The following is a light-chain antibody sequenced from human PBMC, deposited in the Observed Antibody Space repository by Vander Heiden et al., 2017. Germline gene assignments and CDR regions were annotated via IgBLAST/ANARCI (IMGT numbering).Light chain of an antibody. CDR2: GAS. CDR1: QTLSTTY. V-gene: IGKV3-20*01. CDR3: QQYDSSPWT. J-gene: IGKJ1*01. Sequence: EIVLTQSPGALSLSPGDRATLSCRASQTLSTTYLAWYQQRPGQAPRLLIFGASIRATDIPDRCTGGGSGTDFTLTISRLEPEDFADYFCQQYDSSPWTFGQGTKIEIK.